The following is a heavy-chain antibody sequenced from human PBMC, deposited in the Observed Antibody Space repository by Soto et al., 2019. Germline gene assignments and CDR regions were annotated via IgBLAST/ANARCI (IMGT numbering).Heavy chain of an antibody. CDR2: INHSGST. J-gene: IGHJ4*02. CDR3: ARDRQWLNDY. V-gene: IGHV4-34*01. CDR1: GGSFSGYY. Sequence: SETLSLTCAVYGGSFSGYYWSWIRQPPGRGLEWIGEINHSGSTNYNPSLKSRVTISVDTSKNQFSLKLSSVTAADTAVYYCARDRQWLNDYWGQGTLVTVSS. D-gene: IGHD6-19*01.